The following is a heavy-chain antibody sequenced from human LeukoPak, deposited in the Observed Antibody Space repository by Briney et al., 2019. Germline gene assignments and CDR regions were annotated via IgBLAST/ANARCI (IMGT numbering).Heavy chain of an antibody. CDR3: ARGTRDGYNYGLIDY. V-gene: IGHV4-61*02. D-gene: IGHD5-24*01. CDR2: IYTSGST. J-gene: IGHJ4*02. Sequence: SQTLSLTCTVSGGSISGGSYYWSWIRQPAGKGLEWIGRIYTSGSTNYNPSLKSRVTISVDTSKNQFSLKLSSVTAADTAVYYCARGTRDGYNYGLIDYWGQGTLVTVPS. CDR1: GGSISGGSYY.